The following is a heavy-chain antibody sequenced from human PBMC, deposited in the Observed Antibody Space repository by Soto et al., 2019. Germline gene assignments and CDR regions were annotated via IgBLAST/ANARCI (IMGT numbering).Heavy chain of an antibody. Sequence: ASVKGSCKASGYTFTGDYMHWVRQAPGQGLEWMGWINPNSGGTNYAQKFQGWVTMTRDTSISTAYMELSRLRSDDTAVYYCARDLEGISNGYYGMDVWGQGTTVTVSS. V-gene: IGHV1-2*04. D-gene: IGHD6-13*01. CDR1: GYTFTGDY. CDR3: ARDLEGISNGYYGMDV. CDR2: INPNSGGT. J-gene: IGHJ6*02.